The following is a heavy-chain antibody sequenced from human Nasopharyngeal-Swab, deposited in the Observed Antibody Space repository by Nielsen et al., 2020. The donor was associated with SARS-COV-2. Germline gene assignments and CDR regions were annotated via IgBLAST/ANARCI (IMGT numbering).Heavy chain of an antibody. CDR3: ARGSVVPAAPAVDYFDY. CDR2: IYYSGST. Sequence: WIRQPPGKGLEWIGSIYYSGSTYYNPSLKSRVTISVDTSKNQFSLKLSSVTAADTAVYYCARGSVVPAAPAVDYFDYWGQGTLVTVSS. D-gene: IGHD2-2*01. J-gene: IGHJ4*02. V-gene: IGHV4-39*01.